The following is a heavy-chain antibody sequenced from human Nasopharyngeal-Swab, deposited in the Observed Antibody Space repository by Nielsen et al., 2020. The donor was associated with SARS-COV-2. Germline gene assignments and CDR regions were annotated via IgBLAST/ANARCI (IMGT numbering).Heavy chain of an antibody. J-gene: IGHJ3*01. D-gene: IGHD3-10*01. CDR3: AKSYGSGSYVALDV. CDR2: ISGTDEIT. Sequence: WIRQPPGKGLEWVSTISGTDEITYYADSVKGRLTISRDNSKNTLFLQMNSLRAEDTAKYYCAKSYGSGSYVALDVWGQGTMVTVSS. V-gene: IGHV3-23*01.